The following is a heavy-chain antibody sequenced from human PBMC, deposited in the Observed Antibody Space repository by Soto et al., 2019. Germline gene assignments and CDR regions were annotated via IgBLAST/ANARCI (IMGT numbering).Heavy chain of an antibody. V-gene: IGHV3-33*01. D-gene: IGHD2-15*01. J-gene: IGHJ6*02. CDR2: IWYDGSNK. Sequence: QVQLVESGGGVVQPGRSLRLSCAASGFTFSTYGMQWVRQAPGKGLEWVVVIWYDGSNKYYADSVKGRFTISRDNSKNTLYLQMNSLRAEDTAVYYCARVGCTGGSCRPYSYYGMDVWGQGTTVTVSS. CDR1: GFTFSTYG. CDR3: ARVGCTGGSCRPYSYYGMDV.